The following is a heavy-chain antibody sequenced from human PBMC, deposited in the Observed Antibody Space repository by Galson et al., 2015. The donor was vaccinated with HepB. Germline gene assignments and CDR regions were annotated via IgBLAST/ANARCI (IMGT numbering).Heavy chain of an antibody. CDR2: INPNSGGT. CDR1: GYTFTGYY. Sequence: SVKVSCKASGYTFTGYYMHWVRQAPGQGLEWMGWINPNSGGTNSAQKFQGWVTMTRDTSISTAYMELSRLRSDDTAVYYCARGPRQISGSYIYYYYMDVWGKGTTVTVSS. V-gene: IGHV1-2*04. J-gene: IGHJ6*03. D-gene: IGHD1-26*01. CDR3: ARGPRQISGSYIYYYYMDV.